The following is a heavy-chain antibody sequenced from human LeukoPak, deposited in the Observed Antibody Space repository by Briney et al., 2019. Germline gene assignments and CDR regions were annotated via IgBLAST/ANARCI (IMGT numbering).Heavy chain of an antibody. D-gene: IGHD2-15*01. CDR3: ARSVVAATRYFDY. CDR2: IIPILGIA. CDR1: GGTFSSYA. J-gene: IGHJ4*02. Sequence: ASVKVSCKASGGTFSSYAISWVRQAPGQGLEWMGRIIPILGIANYAQKFQGRVTITADKSTSTAYMELSSLRSEDTAVYYCARSVVAATRYFDYWGQGTLVTVSS. V-gene: IGHV1-69*04.